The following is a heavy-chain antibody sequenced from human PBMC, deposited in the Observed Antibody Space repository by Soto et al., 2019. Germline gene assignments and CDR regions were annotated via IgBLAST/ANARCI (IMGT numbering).Heavy chain of an antibody. D-gene: IGHD3-22*01. CDR2: SGGDDDTT. V-gene: IGHV3-23*01. Sequence: EVQLLESGGGLVQPGGSLRLSCAASGFTFSSYSMSWVRQAPGKGLEWVSGFRSGGDDDTTYYADSVRGRFTISRDNSKNTLYLQMNGLRAEDTAVYYCAKHDQMTMTYGMHVWGQGTTVTVSS. CDR3: AKHDQMTMTYGMHV. CDR1: GFTFSSYS. J-gene: IGHJ6*02.